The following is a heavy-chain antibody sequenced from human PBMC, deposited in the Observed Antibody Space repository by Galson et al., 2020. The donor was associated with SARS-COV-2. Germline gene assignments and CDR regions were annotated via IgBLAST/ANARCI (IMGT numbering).Heavy chain of an antibody. J-gene: IGHJ6*02. CDR2: INTYNGNT. V-gene: IGHV1-18*04. D-gene: IGHD1-26*01. Sequence: GESLKLSCKASGYTFKNYGINWVRPAPGQGLEWMAWINTYNGNTNYAQKFQGRLTMTTDTSTSTAYMELRSLRNDDTAVYYCARDNWSFFGNRYYAMDVWGQGTTVTVSS. CDR1: GYTFKNYG. CDR3: ARDNWSFFGNRYYAMDV.